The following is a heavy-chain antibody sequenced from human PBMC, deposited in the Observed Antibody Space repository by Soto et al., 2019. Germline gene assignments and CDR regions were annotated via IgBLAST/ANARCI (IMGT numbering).Heavy chain of an antibody. D-gene: IGHD3-10*01. J-gene: IGHJ3*02. Sequence: SETLSLTCAVYGGSFSGYYWSWIRQPPGKGLEWIGEINHSGSTNYNPSLKSRVTISVDTSKNQFSLKLSSVTAADTAVYYCAHFTGYDAFDIWGQGTTVTVSS. CDR2: INHSGST. CDR3: AHFTGYDAFDI. V-gene: IGHV4-34*01. CDR1: GGSFSGYY.